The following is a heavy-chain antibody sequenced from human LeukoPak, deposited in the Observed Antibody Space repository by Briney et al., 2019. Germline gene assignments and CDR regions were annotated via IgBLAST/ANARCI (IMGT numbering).Heavy chain of an antibody. CDR3: ARALGSGITKSGHDAFDM. V-gene: IGHV3-53*01. Sequence: GGSLRLSCAASGFTVSSNYMTWVRQAPGKGLQWVSVIYAGGNAYYADSGKGRFTISRDNSKNTVYLQMNSLRVEDTAIYYCARALGSGITKSGHDAFDMWGQGTMVTVSS. D-gene: IGHD6-19*01. CDR1: GFTVSSNY. CDR2: IYAGGNA. J-gene: IGHJ3*02.